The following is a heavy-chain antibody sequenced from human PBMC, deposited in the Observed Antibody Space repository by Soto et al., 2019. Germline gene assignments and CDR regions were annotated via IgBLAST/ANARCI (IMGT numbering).Heavy chain of an antibody. CDR2: ISAYNGNT. CDR1: GYTFTSYG. J-gene: IGHJ6*02. D-gene: IGHD5-18*01. Sequence: QVQLVQSGAEVKKPGASVKVSCKASGYTFTSYGISWVRQAPGQGLEWMGWISAYNGNTNYAQKREGRVTMTTDTSTSTAYMELRSLRSDDTAVDYCARVISRSRQLWGNYYFYGMDVWGQGTTVTVSS. CDR3: ARVISRSRQLWGNYYFYGMDV. V-gene: IGHV1-18*01.